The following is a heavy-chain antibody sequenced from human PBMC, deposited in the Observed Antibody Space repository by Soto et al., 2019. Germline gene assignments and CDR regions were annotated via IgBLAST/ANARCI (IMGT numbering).Heavy chain of an antibody. D-gene: IGHD3-3*01. CDR3: ARVSRYDFWSGRFDI. CDR1: GFTFSSYA. J-gene: IGHJ3*02. Sequence: GGSLRLSCAASGFTFSSYAMHWVRQAPGKGLEYVSAISSNGGSTYYANSVKGRFTISRDNSKNTLYLQMGSLRAEDMAVYYCARVSRYDFWSGRFDIWGQGTMVTVPS. V-gene: IGHV3-64*01. CDR2: ISSNGGST.